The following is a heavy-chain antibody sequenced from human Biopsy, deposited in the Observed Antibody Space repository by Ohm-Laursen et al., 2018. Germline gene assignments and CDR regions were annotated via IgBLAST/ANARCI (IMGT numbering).Heavy chain of an antibody. Sequence: SETLSLTCDVSGQSLSSVYYWAWIRQPPGKGLEWIGNVFHGGSTDYNPSLMSRVTISTDASKSQFFLSLTSVTAADTAVYYCVRKRANDAFDIWGQGTRVTVSS. J-gene: IGHJ3*02. CDR2: VFHGGST. CDR1: GQSLSSVYY. V-gene: IGHV4-38-2*01. CDR3: VRKRANDAFDI.